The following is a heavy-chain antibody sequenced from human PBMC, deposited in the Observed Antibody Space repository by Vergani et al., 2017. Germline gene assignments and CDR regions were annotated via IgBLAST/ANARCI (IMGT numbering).Heavy chain of an antibody. CDR3: VYXKTEGGTTGCFYPFYYYDYMVV. CDR1: GFSLNTRGVS. CDR2: IYLNDDQ. V-gene: IGHV2-5*04. J-gene: IGHJ6*03. Sequence: QITLKESGPTLVKPTQTLTLTCTFSGFSLNTRGVSVAWIRQPPGKALDWLALIYLNDDQHYSPSLNNRVTITKDTSKNQVVLTMTNMDYVDTGTYYCVYXKTEGGTTGCFYPFYYYDYMVVWGKGATVAVSS. D-gene: IGHD1-7*01.